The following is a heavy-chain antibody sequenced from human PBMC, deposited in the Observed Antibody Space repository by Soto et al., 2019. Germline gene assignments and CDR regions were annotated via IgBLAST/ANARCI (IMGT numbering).Heavy chain of an antibody. CDR2: IKSEIDGGTT. CDR3: IGHITISGLVYLY. CDR1: GFSFTSAW. Sequence: EVQLVEAGGGLVEPGGSLGLSCTASGFSFTSAWMNWVRQAPGKGLEWVGRIKSEIDGGTTAITAPVKDRFTISRDDGENTVSLHMSSLLTEATAVYYCIGHITISGLVYLYWGQGTPVTVSS. D-gene: IGHD3-3*01. V-gene: IGHV3-15*07. J-gene: IGHJ4*02.